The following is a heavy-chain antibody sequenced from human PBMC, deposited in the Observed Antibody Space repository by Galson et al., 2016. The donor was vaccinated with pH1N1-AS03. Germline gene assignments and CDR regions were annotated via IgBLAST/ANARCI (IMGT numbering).Heavy chain of an antibody. CDR2: ISSSSSTI. D-gene: IGHD6-19*01. CDR1: GFTFSSYS. V-gene: IGHV3-48*02. CDR3: ARELHYGWLVPGY. Sequence: SLRLSCAASGFTFSSYSMNWVRQAPGKGLEWVSYISSSSSTIYYADSVKGRFTISRGNAKNSLYLQMNSLRDEDTAVYYCARELHYGWLVPGYWGQGTLVTVSS. J-gene: IGHJ4*02.